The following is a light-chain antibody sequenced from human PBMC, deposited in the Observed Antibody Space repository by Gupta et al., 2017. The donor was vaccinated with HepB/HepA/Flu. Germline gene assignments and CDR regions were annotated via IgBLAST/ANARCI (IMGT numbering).Light chain of an antibody. CDR1: IHDIGTFYY. J-gene: IGLJ1*01. CDR2: NVN. CDR3: CLSVRGGTRL. V-gene: IGLV2-14*03. Sequence: RAITISCTGGIHDIGTFYYVSWYQQRPGKAPQVMIFNVNERPSGVSVRFSGSKSGNTASLTISGLQAEDEAEYYCCLSVRGGTRLFGTGTKLTVL.